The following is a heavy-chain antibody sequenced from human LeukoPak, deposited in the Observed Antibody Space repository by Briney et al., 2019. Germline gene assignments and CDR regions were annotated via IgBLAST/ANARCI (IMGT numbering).Heavy chain of an antibody. CDR1: GFTFSSYG. CDR2: ISYDGSNK. V-gene: IGHV3-30*18. J-gene: IGHJ4*02. CDR3: AKVKAGSSSWYYYFDY. Sequence: GGSLRLSCAASGFTFSSYGMHWVRQAPGKGLEWVAVISYDGSNKYYADSVKGRFTISRDNSKNTLYLQMNSLRAEDTAVYYCAKVKAGSSSWYYYFDYWGQGTLVTVSS. D-gene: IGHD6-13*01.